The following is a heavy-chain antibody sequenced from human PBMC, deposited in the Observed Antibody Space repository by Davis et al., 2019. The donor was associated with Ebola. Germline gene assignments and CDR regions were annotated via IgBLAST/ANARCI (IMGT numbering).Heavy chain of an antibody. Sequence: GGSLRLSCAASGFSFSDHYMDWVRQAPGKGLEWVGRIRNKANSYTTEYAASVKGRFTLSRDDSMSSLYLQMNSLKIDDTAVYYCTSGYPNTGRYWGQGSLVTVSS. CDR2: IRNKANSYTT. CDR3: TSGYPNTGRY. D-gene: IGHD5-18*01. CDR1: GFSFSDHY. J-gene: IGHJ4*02. V-gene: IGHV3-72*01.